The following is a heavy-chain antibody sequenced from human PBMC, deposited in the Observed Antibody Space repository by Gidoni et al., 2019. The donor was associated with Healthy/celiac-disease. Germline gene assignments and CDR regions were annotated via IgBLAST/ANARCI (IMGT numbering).Heavy chain of an antibody. D-gene: IGHD1-7*01. CDR3: ARVWARLLKSRLRGPGTTDV. CDR2: INHSGST. CDR1: GGSFSGYS. J-gene: IGHJ6*04. Sequence: QVQLQQWGAGLLKPSETLSLTCAVYGGSFSGYSWRWIRQPPGKGLEWIGEINHSGSTNYNPSLKSRVTISVDTSKNQFSLKLSSVTAADTAVYYCARVWARLLKSRLRGPGTTDVWGKGTTVTVSS. V-gene: IGHV4-34*01.